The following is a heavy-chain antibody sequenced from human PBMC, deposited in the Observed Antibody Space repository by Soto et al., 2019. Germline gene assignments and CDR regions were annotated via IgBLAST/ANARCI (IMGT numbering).Heavy chain of an antibody. J-gene: IGHJ6*02. D-gene: IGHD6-6*01. CDR2: INSDGSST. Sequence: GGSLRLSCAASGFTFSSYWMHWVRQAPGKGLVWVSRINSDGSSTSYADSVKGRFTISRDNAKNTLYLQMNSLRAEDTAVYYCARGAAPYYYYYGMDVWGQGTTVTVSS. CDR1: GFTFSSYW. V-gene: IGHV3-74*01. CDR3: ARGAAPYYYYYGMDV.